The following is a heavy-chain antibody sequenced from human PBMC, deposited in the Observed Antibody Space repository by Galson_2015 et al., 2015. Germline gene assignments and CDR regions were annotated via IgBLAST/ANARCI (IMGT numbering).Heavy chain of an antibody. Sequence: SLRLSCAASGFTFSSYGMHWVRQAPGKGLEWVAVIWYDGSNKYYADSVKGRFTISRDNSKNTLYLQMNSLRAEDTAVYYCASSLRYCSSTSCYFGGSDAFDIWGQGTMVTVSS. CDR2: IWYDGSNK. V-gene: IGHV3-33*01. D-gene: IGHD2-2*01. J-gene: IGHJ3*02. CDR1: GFTFSSYG. CDR3: ASSLRYCSSTSCYFGGSDAFDI.